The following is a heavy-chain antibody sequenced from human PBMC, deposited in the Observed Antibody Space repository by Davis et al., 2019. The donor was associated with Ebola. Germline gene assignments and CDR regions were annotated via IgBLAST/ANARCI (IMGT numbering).Heavy chain of an antibody. CDR3: ARGVSYYYGSGSYYKV. Sequence: MPSETLSLTCTVSGGSISSYYWSWIRQPPGKGLEWIGYIYYSGSTNYNPSLKSRVTISVDTSKNQFSLKLSSVTAADTAVYYCARGVSYYYGSGSYYKVWGQGTLVTVSS. CDR1: GGSISSYY. V-gene: IGHV4-59*12. CDR2: IYYSGST. D-gene: IGHD3-10*01. J-gene: IGHJ4*02.